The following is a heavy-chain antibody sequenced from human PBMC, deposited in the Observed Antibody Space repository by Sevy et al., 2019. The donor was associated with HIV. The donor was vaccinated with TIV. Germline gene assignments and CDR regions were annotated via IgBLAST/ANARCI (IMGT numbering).Heavy chain of an antibody. CDR3: ATDPPSYYGFLTGYHDH. CDR1: GFTFEDYG. CDR2: INWNGGST. J-gene: IGHJ4*01. V-gene: IGHV3-20*04. Sequence: GGSLRLSCAASGFTFEDYGMSWVRQVPGKGPEWVSGINWNGGSTSYADSVRGRFTISRDNAKNSLFLQMKGLRADDTAFLYCATDPPSYYGFLTGYHDHWCQGTRVTVSS. D-gene: IGHD3-9*01.